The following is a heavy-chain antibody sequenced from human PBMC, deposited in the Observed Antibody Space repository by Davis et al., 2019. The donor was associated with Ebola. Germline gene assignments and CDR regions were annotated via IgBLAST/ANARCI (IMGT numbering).Heavy chain of an antibody. CDR1: GGSISSYY. J-gene: IGHJ6*03. D-gene: IGHD3-3*01. Sequence: PSETLSLTCTVSGGSISSYYWSWIRQPPGKGLEWIGYIYYSGSTNYNPSLKSRVTISVDTSKNQFSLKLSSVTAADTAVYYCARVYDFWSGYKWNYYYYMDVWGKGTTVTVSS. CDR3: ARVYDFWSGYKWNYYYYMDV. V-gene: IGHV4-59*01. CDR2: IYYSGST.